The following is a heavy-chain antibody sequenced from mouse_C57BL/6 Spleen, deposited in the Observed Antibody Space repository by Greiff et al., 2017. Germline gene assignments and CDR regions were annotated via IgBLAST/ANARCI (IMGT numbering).Heavy chain of an antibody. J-gene: IGHJ3*01. Sequence: QVQLQQPGAELVMPGASVKLSCKASGYTFTSYWMHWVKQRPGQGLEWIGEIDPSDSFPNYNQKFKGKSPLTVDKSSSTAYMQLSSLTSEDSAVYYCARGPYYDYDVFAYWGQGTLVTVSA. D-gene: IGHD2-4*01. CDR3: ARGPYYDYDVFAY. CDR2: IDPSDSFP. CDR1: GYTFTSYW. V-gene: IGHV1-69*01.